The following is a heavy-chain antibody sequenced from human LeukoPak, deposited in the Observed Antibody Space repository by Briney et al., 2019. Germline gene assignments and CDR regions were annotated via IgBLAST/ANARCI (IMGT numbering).Heavy chain of an antibody. V-gene: IGHV3-73*01. CDR1: GFTFSGSA. J-gene: IGHJ4*02. Sequence: PGGSLRLSCAASGFTFSGSAMHWVRQASGRGLEWVGRIRSKANSYATAYAASVKGRFTISRDDSKNTAYLQMNSPKTEDTAVYYCTRSAELLWFGEYLSNWGQGTLVTVSS. D-gene: IGHD3-10*01. CDR2: IRSKANSYAT. CDR3: TRSAELLWFGEYLSN.